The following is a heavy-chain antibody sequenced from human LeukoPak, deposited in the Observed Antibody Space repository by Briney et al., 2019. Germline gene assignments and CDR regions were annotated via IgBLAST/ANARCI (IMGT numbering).Heavy chain of an antibody. CDR2: INQNGGDK. J-gene: IGHJ4*02. CDR1: GFTFTNAW. D-gene: IGHD5-18*01. CDR3: ARDVYGYTYGYYDH. V-gene: IGHV3-7*04. Sequence: GGSLRLSCAASGFTFTNAWMSWVRQAPGKGLEWVANINQNGGDKYYVDSVKGRFTISRDNAKNSLDLQMNSLRAEDTAVYYCARDVYGYTYGYYDHWGQGILVTVSS.